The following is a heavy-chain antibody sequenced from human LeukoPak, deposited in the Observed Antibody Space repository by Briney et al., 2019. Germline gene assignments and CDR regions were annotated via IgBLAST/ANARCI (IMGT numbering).Heavy chain of an antibody. CDR1: GIPFSDFY. J-gene: IGHJ4*02. Sequence: PGGSLRLSCVVSGIPFSDFYMNWIRQAPGKGLEWSSYISSSSSYTDYAESVKGRFTISRDNAKSALYLEMNDLRVEDTAVYYCAAGTAADYWGQGTLVIVSS. V-gene: IGHV3-11*03. CDR3: AAGTAADY. CDR2: ISSSSSYT. D-gene: IGHD6-13*01.